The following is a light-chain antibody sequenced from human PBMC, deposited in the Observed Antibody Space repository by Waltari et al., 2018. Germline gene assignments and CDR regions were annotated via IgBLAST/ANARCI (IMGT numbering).Light chain of an antibody. J-gene: IGLJ2*01. CDR1: SSDVGAYNY. Sequence: QSALTQPASVSGSPGQSITISCTGTSSDVGAYNYVSWYQQHPGKAPKLMIFDVSIRPSGVSNRFSGSKSGNTASLTISGLQAEDEADYYCSSYISSSTLELFGGGTSLTGL. CDR2: DVS. V-gene: IGLV2-14*03. CDR3: SSYISSSTLEL.